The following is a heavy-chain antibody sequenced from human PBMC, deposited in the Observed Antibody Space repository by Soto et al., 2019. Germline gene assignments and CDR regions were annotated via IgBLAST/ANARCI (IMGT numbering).Heavy chain of an antibody. V-gene: IGHV1-3*01. Sequence: ASVKVSCKASGYTFTSYAMHWVRQAPGQRLEWMGWINAGNGNTKYSQKFQGRVTITRDTSASTAYMELSSLRSEDTAVYYCARSSGTTVEFDYWGQGTLVTVSS. CDR2: INAGNGNT. J-gene: IGHJ4*02. CDR3: ARSSGTTVEFDY. CDR1: GYTFTSYA. D-gene: IGHD1-7*01.